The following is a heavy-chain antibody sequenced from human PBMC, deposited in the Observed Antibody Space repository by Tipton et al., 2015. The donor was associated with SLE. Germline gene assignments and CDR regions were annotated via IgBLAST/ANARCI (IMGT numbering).Heavy chain of an antibody. J-gene: IGHJ4*02. CDR2: INHSGST. CDR3: ARKGVATMRY. Sequence: TLSLTCTVSGGSISSSSYYWGWIRQPPGKGLEWIGEINHSGSTNYNPSLKSRVTMSVDTSKNQFSLKLSSVTAADTAVYYCARKGVATMRYWGQGTLVTVSS. V-gene: IGHV4-39*07. D-gene: IGHD5-12*01. CDR1: GGSISSSSYY.